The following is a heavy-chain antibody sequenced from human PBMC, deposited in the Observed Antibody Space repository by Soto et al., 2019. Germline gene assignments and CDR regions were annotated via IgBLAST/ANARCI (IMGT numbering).Heavy chain of an antibody. Sequence: QVQLVQSGAEVKKPGTSVKVSCKASGGTFSSYTISWVRQAPGQGLEWMGRIIPILGIANYAQKFQGRVTITADKSTSTAYMERSSLRSEDTAVYYCATVPWGDYYYYYGMDVWGQGTTVAVSS. V-gene: IGHV1-69*02. J-gene: IGHJ6*02. CDR1: GGTFSSYT. CDR2: IIPILGIA. D-gene: IGHD3-16*01. CDR3: ATVPWGDYYYYYGMDV.